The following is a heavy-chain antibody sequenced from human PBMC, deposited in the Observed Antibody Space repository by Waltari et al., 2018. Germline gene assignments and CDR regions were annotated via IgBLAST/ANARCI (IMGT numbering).Heavy chain of an antibody. D-gene: IGHD3-22*01. CDR3: AREMIHSSDAFDI. V-gene: IGHV3-30*01. CDR2: ISYDGSNK. Sequence: QVQLVESGGGVVQPGRSLRLSCAASGFTFSSYALHWVRQAPGKGLEWVAVISYDGSNKYYADSVKGRFTISRDNSKNTLYLQMNSLRAEDTAVYYCAREMIHSSDAFDIWGQGTMVTVSS. J-gene: IGHJ3*02. CDR1: GFTFSSYA.